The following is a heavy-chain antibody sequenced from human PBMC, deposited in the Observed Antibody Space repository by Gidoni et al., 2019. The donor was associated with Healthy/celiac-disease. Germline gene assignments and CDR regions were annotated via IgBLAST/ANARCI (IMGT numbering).Heavy chain of an antibody. Sequence: QVQLVESGGGVVQPGRSLRLSCAASGCTFSSYGMHWVRQAPGKGLEGGAVRWYDGSHQYYADSVKGRFTISRDNSKNTLYLQMTSLRAEDTAVYYCAREGYSSSSGFDYWGQGTLVTVSS. V-gene: IGHV3-33*01. J-gene: IGHJ4*02. CDR3: AREGYSSSSGFDY. D-gene: IGHD6-6*01. CDR1: GCTFSSYG. CDR2: RWYDGSHQ.